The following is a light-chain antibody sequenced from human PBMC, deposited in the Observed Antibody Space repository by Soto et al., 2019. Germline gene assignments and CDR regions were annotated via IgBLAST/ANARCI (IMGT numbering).Light chain of an antibody. V-gene: IGKV3-20*01. CDR1: QSVSSSY. J-gene: IGKJ1*01. CDR2: GAS. Sequence: VLTQSPGALSLSPGERATLSCRASQSVSSSYLAWYQQKPGQAPRLLIYGASSRASVIPDRFSGSGSGTDFTLTISRLEPEDFAVYDCHQYGSQTWTFGQGTQVEIK. CDR3: HQYGSQTWT.